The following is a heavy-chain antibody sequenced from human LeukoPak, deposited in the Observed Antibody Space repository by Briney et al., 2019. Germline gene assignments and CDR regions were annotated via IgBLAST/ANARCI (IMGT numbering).Heavy chain of an antibody. J-gene: IGHJ6*03. Sequence: SETLSLTCTVSGGSIRRTSYYRGWVRQPAGKGLEWIASIYYSGTTYYNSSLKSRVTISLDTAMNQFSLRLSAVTAADTAVYYCARAWGDYFYYMDIWGKGTTVTVSS. CDR2: IYYSGTT. CDR3: ARAWGDYFYYMDI. V-gene: IGHV4-39*01. CDR1: GGSIRRTSYY. D-gene: IGHD3-16*01.